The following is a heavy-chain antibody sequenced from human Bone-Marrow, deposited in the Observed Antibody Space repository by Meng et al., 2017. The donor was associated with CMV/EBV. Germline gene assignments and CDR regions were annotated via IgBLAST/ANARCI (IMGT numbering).Heavy chain of an antibody. V-gene: IGHV3-7*01. Sequence: GESLKISCVASGFTFSDYSMSWVRQAPGKGLEWVANIKQDGSEKYYVDSVKGRFTISRDNAKNSLYLQMNSLRAEDTAVYYCAKYYDFWSGYSDYFDYWGQGSLVTVSS. D-gene: IGHD3-3*01. CDR2: IKQDGSEK. J-gene: IGHJ4*02. CDR3: AKYYDFWSGYSDYFDY. CDR1: GFTFSDYS.